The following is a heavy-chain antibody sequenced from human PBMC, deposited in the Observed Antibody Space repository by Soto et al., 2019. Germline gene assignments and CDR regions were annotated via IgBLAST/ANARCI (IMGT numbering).Heavy chain of an antibody. V-gene: IGHV2-5*02. Sequence: QITLKESGPTLVKPTQTLTLTCAFSGFSLRTNGVGVGWIRQPPGKALEWLALIYWDGYKHYSPSLKSRLTTTEDTSKNQVVLTMTNLDPVDTATYYWAHKGGGDRILDYWGQGTLVTVSS. CDR3: AHKGGGDRILDY. CDR2: IYWDGYK. D-gene: IGHD3-16*01. J-gene: IGHJ4*02. CDR1: GFSLRTNGVG.